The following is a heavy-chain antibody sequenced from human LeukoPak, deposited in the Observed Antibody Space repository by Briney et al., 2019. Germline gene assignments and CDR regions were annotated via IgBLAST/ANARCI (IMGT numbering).Heavy chain of an antibody. V-gene: IGHV5-51*01. D-gene: IGHD3-3*01. CDR3: ARHSQLRFSVRHYYYYYMDV. Sequence: GESLKISCKGSGYSLTTYWIGWVRQMPGKGLEWMGIIYPGDSDTRYSPSFQGQVTISADKSISTAYLQWSSLKASDTAMYYCARHSQLRFSVRHYYYYYMDVWGKGTTVTVSS. J-gene: IGHJ6*03. CDR2: IYPGDSDT. CDR1: GYSLTTYW.